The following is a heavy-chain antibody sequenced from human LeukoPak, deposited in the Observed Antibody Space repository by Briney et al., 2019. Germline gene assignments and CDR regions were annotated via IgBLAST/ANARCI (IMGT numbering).Heavy chain of an antibody. D-gene: IGHD3-10*01. CDR2: IYPGDSDT. Sequence: PGESLKISCKGTGYSFTSYWIGWVRQMPGKGLEWMGIIYPGDSDTRYSPSFQGQVTISADKSISTAYLQWSSLKASDTAMYYCARHGGWFGDYYYGMDVWGQGTTVTVSS. J-gene: IGHJ6*02. V-gene: IGHV5-51*01. CDR1: GYSFTSYW. CDR3: ARHGGWFGDYYYGMDV.